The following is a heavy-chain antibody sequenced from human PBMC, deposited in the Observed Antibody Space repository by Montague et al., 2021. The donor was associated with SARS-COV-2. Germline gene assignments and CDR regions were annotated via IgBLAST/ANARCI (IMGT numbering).Heavy chain of an antibody. D-gene: IGHD3-16*01. J-gene: IGHJ2*01. CDR3: ARGYRLELWQTNWYFGL. CDR1: GGSISGYY. CDR2: IYHSGNT. Sequence: SETLSLTCSVSGGSISGYYWSWIRQPPGKGLEWIGYIYHSGNTNYNPSLKSRVSISVDTSKNQFSLRLSSVTAADTAVYYCARGYRLELWQTNWYFGLWGRGTLVTVSS. V-gene: IGHV4-59*01.